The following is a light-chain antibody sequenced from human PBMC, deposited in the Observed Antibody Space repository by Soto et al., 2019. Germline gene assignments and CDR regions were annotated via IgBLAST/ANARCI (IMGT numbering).Light chain of an antibody. CDR2: DAS. CDR3: QQRSIWPWT. J-gene: IGKJ1*01. V-gene: IGKV3D-20*02. Sequence: EIVLTQSPATLSLSPGERATLSCRASQSVSSSYLAWYQQKPGQAPRLLIYDASSRATGIPDRFSGSGSGTDFILTISSLEPEDFAVYYCQQRSIWPWTFGQGTKVDIK. CDR1: QSVSSSY.